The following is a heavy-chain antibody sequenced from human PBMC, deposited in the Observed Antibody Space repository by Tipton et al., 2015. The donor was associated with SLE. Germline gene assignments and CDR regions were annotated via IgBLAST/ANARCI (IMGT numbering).Heavy chain of an antibody. CDR3: ARRARDGWFFDS. J-gene: IGHJ4*02. CDR2: ISYGGST. D-gene: IGHD5-24*01. V-gene: IGHV4-39*07. CDR1: DDSFTNTRYY. Sequence: TLSLTCPVSDDSFTNTRYYWAWIRQPPGKGLEYIGSISYGGSTYYNRSLESRLTISVDTSKHQFSLNLTSMTAADTALYFCARRARDGWFFDSWGQGLPVTVSS.